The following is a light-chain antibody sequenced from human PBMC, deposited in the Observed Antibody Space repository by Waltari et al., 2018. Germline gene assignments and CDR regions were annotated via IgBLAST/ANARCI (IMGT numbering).Light chain of an antibody. CDR1: QSVSSSY. V-gene: IGKV3-20*01. J-gene: IGKJ1*01. Sequence: EIVLTQSPGTLSLSPGERATPPCRASQSVSSSYLAWYQQKPGQAPRRLVYGASSRATGIPDRFSGSGSGTDFTLTISRLEPEDFAVYYCQQYGSSPRTFGQGTKVEIK. CDR3: QQYGSSPRT. CDR2: GAS.